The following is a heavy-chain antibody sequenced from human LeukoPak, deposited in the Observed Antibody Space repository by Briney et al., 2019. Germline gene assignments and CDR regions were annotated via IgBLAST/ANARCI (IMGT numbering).Heavy chain of an antibody. V-gene: IGHV1-18*01. CDR1: GYTFTSYG. CDR3: AREVLVVDAHDAFDI. D-gene: IGHD3-3*02. J-gene: IGHJ3*02. Sequence: GASVKVSCKASGYTFTSYGISWVRQAPGQGLEWMGWISAYNGNTNYAQKLQGRVTMTTDTSTSTAYMELRSLRSDDTAVYYCAREVLVVDAHDAFDIWGQGTMVTVSS. CDR2: ISAYNGNT.